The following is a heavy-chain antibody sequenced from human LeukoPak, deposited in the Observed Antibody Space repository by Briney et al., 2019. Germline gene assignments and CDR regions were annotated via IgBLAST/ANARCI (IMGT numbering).Heavy chain of an antibody. CDR2: IIPIFGTA. Sequence: GASVKVSCKASGGTFSSYAISWVRQAPGQGLEWMGGIIPIFGTANYAQKFQGRVTITADESTSTAYMELRSLRSDDTAVYYCARGPIPRDGYNDYWGQGTLVTVSS. J-gene: IGHJ4*02. CDR3: ARGPIPRDGYNDY. V-gene: IGHV1-69*13. CDR1: GGTFSSYA. D-gene: IGHD5-24*01.